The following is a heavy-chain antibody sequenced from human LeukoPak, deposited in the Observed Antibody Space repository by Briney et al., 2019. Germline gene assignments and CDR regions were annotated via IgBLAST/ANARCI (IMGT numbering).Heavy chain of an antibody. Sequence: GGSLRLSCVASGFTFSSYAMSWVRQAPGKGLEWVSGISGSGGNTYYADSVKGRFTISRDNSKHTLFLQMSSLRAEDTAVYYCAKDRGYSGYDPTDYYGMDVWGQGTTVTVSS. CDR2: ISGSGGNT. CDR3: AKDRGYSGYDPTDYYGMDV. D-gene: IGHD5-12*01. V-gene: IGHV3-23*01. J-gene: IGHJ6*02. CDR1: GFTFSSYA.